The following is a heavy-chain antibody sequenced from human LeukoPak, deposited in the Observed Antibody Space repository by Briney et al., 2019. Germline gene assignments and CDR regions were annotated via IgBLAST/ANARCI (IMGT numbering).Heavy chain of an antibody. CDR2: ISSSGGTI. CDR3: ARECSGGSCYSDAFDI. D-gene: IGHD2-15*01. Sequence: GGSLRLSCAASGFTFSSYEMNWVRQAPGKGQEWVSYISSSGGTIYYADSVKGRFTISRDNAKNSLYLQMNSLRAEDTAVYYCARECSGGSCYSDAFDIWGQGTMVTVSS. V-gene: IGHV3-48*03. J-gene: IGHJ3*02. CDR1: GFTFSSYE.